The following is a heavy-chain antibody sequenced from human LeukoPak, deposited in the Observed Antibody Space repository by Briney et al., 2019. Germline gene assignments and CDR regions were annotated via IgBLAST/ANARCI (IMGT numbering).Heavy chain of an antibody. D-gene: IGHD4-17*01. CDR1: GYTFTGYY. Sequence: ASVKVSCKAPGYTFTGYYMHWVRQAPGQGLEWMGWINPNSGGTNYAQKFQGRVTMTRDTSISTAYMELSRLRSDDTAVYYCAREVTTVRWFDPWGQGTLVTVSP. J-gene: IGHJ5*02. CDR2: INPNSGGT. V-gene: IGHV1-2*02. CDR3: AREVTTVRWFDP.